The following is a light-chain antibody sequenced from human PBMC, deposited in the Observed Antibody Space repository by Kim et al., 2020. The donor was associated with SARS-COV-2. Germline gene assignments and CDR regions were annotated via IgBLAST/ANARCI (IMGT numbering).Light chain of an antibody. CDR2: YDS. CDR1: NIGSKS. J-gene: IGLJ1*01. V-gene: IGLV3-21*04. CDR3: QVWDSSSDHYV. Sequence: SYELTQPPSVSVAPGKTARITCGGNNIGSKSVHWYQQKPCQAPVLVIYYDSDRPSGIPERFSGSNSGNTATLTISRVEAGDEADYYCQVWDSSSDHYVFG.